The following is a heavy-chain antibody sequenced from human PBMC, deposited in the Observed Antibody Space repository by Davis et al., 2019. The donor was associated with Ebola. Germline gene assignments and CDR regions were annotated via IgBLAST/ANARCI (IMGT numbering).Heavy chain of an antibody. Sequence: GESLKISCTASGFTSGCCAMNWVRQAPGKGLEWVSGIGSSSNGRHYADSVKGRFTISRDNSENTLFLQMHSLRAEDTAVYYCVIDHAINDFLGDDFEFWGQGTLVTVSS. CDR1: GFTSGCCA. V-gene: IGHV3-23*05. D-gene: IGHD3-16*01. CDR2: IGSSSNGR. J-gene: IGHJ4*02. CDR3: VIDHAINDFLGDDFEF.